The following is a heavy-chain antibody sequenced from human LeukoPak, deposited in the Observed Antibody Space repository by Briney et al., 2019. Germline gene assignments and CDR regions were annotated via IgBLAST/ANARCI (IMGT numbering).Heavy chain of an antibody. Sequence: PGGSLRLSCAASRFTFRSYKMNWVRQAPGKGLEWFSYISDSGSTIYYADSVKGRFTVSRDNAKNSLYLQMNSLRAEDTAVYYCARSYGDYWHWYFDLWGRGTLVTVSS. V-gene: IGHV3-48*03. CDR3: ARSYGDYWHWYFDL. D-gene: IGHD4-17*01. J-gene: IGHJ2*01. CDR2: ISDSGSTI. CDR1: RFTFRSYK.